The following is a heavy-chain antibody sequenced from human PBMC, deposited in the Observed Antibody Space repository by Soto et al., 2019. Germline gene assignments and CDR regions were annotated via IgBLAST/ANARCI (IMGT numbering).Heavy chain of an antibody. J-gene: IGHJ5*02. CDR2: IIPIFGTA. CDR1: GGGFSCYS. CDR3: VRDNSATFPATPGDEKTAWRGWWFDP. V-gene: IGHV1-69*01. D-gene: IGHD2-15*01. Sequence: PAKLSSEAPGGGFSCYSSSWLRQSPRQGLEWMGGIIPIFGTANYAQKFQGRVTITADESTSTAYMELNSLTSEDTAIYYCVRDNSATFPATPGDEKTAWRGWWFDPWGEGTLVTLSS.